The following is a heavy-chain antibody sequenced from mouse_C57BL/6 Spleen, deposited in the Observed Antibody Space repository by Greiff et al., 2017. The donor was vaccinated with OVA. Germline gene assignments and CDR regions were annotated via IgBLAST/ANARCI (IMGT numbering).Heavy chain of an antibody. V-gene: IGHV5-9-1*02. CDR2: ISSGGDYI. J-gene: IGHJ4*01. D-gene: IGHD2-5*01. CDR3: TREYYSNYAMDY. Sequence: EVKLEESGEGLVKPGGSLKLSCAASGFTFSSYAMSWVRQTPEKRLEWVAYISSGGDYIYYADTVKGRFTISRDNARNTLYLQMSSLKSEDTAMYYCTREYYSNYAMDYWGQGTSVTVSS. CDR1: GFTFSSYA.